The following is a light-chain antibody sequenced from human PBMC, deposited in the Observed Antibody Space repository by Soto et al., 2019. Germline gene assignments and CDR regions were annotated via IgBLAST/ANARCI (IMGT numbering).Light chain of an antibody. J-gene: IGKJ5*01. CDR3: QQYGTSIT. CDR2: GAS. V-gene: IGKV3-20*01. CDR1: RXFSSSY. Sequence: EIVLTQSPGTLXXXXXXXXXXSXRTXRXFSSSYLAWYQQKPGQAPRLLIYGASSRATGIPDRFSGSGSGTDFTLTITRLEPEDFAVYYCQQYGTSITXGQGTRLEI.